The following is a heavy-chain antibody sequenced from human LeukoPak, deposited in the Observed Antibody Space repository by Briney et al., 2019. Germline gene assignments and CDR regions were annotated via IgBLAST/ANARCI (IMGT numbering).Heavy chain of an antibody. Sequence: PGGSLRLSCAASGFTFSSYAMSWVRQAPGKGLEWVSAISGSGGNTYYADSVKGRFTISRDNSKNTLYLQMNSLRAEDTAVYYCAKNWRSGSYSDYWGQGTLVTVSS. CDR1: GFTFSSYA. CDR2: ISGSGGNT. J-gene: IGHJ4*02. V-gene: IGHV3-23*01. D-gene: IGHD1-26*01. CDR3: AKNWRSGSYSDY.